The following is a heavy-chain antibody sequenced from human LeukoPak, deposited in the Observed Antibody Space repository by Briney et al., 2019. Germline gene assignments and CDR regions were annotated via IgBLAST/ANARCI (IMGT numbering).Heavy chain of an antibody. CDR1: GFTFDDYA. V-gene: IGHV3-43*02. D-gene: IGHD3-10*01. CDR3: AKESGYCYGSGTAQ. CDR2: ISGDGGST. Sequence: GGSLRLSCAASGFTFDDYAMHWVRQAPGKGLEWVSLISGDGGSTYYADSVKGRFTISRDNSKNSLYLQMNSLRTEDTALYYCAKESGYCYGSGTAQWGQGTLVTVSS. J-gene: IGHJ4*02.